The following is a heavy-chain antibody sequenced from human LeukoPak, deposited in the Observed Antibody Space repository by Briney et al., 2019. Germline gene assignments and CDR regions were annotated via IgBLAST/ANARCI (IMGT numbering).Heavy chain of an antibody. CDR3: ARGGDIVVVPAAMSLDY. V-gene: IGHV3-33*01. CDR1: GFTFSSYG. J-gene: IGHJ4*02. Sequence: GRSLRLSCAASGFTFSSYGMHWVRQAPGKGLEWVAVIWYDGSNKYYADSVKGRFTISRDNSKNTLYLQMYSLRAEDTAVYYCARGGDIVVVPAAMSLDYWGQGTLVTVSS. CDR2: IWYDGSNK. D-gene: IGHD2-2*01.